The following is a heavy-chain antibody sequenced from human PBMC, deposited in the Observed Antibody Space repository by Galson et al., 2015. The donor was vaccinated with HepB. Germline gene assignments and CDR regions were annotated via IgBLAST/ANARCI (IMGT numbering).Heavy chain of an antibody. Sequence: SETLSLTCTVSGGSISINYWSWIRQPPGKGLEWIGYIYYSGSTNYNPSLKSRVTISVGTSKNQFSLNLSSVTAADTAVYYCASGLAAAGPYYFDYWGQGTLITVSS. CDR3: ASGLAAAGPYYFDY. CDR1: GGSISINY. J-gene: IGHJ4*02. D-gene: IGHD6-13*01. CDR2: IYYSGST. V-gene: IGHV4-59*01.